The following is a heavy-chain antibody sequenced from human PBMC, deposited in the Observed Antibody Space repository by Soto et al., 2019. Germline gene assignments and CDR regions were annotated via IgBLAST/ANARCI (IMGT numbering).Heavy chain of an antibody. V-gene: IGHV3-15*01. CDR3: ARHPGGGTWFDP. CDR1: GFTFSNAW. CDR2: IKSKTDGGTT. D-gene: IGHD3-16*01. Sequence: GGSRLSCAASGFTFSNAWMSWVRQAPGKGLEWVGRIKSKTDGGTTDYAAPVKGRFTISRDDSKNTLYLQINSLKTEDTAVYFCARHPGGGTWFDPWGQGTLVTVSS. J-gene: IGHJ5*02.